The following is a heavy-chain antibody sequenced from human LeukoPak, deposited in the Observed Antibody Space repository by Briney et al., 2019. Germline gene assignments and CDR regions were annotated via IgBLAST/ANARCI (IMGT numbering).Heavy chain of an antibody. J-gene: IGHJ4*02. V-gene: IGHV3-9*03. Sequence: GRSLRLSCAASGFTFDDYAMHWVRHAPGEGLEGVSGISWNSCSIVCADSVKGRFTISRDNAKNSLYLQMNSLRAEDMALYYCAKDSRVRSSGRPTYFDYWGQGTLVTVSS. CDR2: ISWNSCSI. CDR1: GFTFDDYA. D-gene: IGHD3-22*01. CDR3: AKDSRVRSSGRPTYFDY.